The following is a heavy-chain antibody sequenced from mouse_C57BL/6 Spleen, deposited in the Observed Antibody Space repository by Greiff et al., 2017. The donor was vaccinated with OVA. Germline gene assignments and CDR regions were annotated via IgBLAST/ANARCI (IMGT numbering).Heavy chain of an antibody. CDR1: GFNIKDDY. Sequence: VQLQQSGAELVRPGASVKLSCTASGFNIKDDYMHWVKQRPEQGLEWIGWIDPENGDTEYASKFQGKATITADTSSNTAYLQLSSLTSEDTAVYYCTALDSSGRWGQGTLVTVSA. D-gene: IGHD3-2*02. CDR3: TALDSSGR. J-gene: IGHJ3*01. CDR2: IDPENGDT. V-gene: IGHV14-4*01.